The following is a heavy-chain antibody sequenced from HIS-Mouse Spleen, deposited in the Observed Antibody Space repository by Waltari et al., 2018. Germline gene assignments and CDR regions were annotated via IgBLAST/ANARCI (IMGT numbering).Heavy chain of an antibody. CDR3: AREMATTFDY. J-gene: IGHJ4*02. V-gene: IGHV1-2*02. CDR1: GYTFTGYY. D-gene: IGHD5-12*01. Sequence: QVQLVQSGAEVKKPGASVKVSCKASGYTFTGYYMHWVRQAPGQGLGWMGWINPNSGGTTYAQKFPGRVTVTRDTSISTAYMELGRLRSDDTAVYYCAREMATTFDYWGQGTLVTVSS. CDR2: INPNSGGT.